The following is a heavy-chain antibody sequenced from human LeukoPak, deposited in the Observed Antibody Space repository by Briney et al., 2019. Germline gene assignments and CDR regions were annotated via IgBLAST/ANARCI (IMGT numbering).Heavy chain of an antibody. CDR3: ARLAHSSGYLAFDY. Sequence: SEILSLTCSVSGGSIGSGYHYWGWIRQPPGKGLEWIGSIEYSGSTYYNPPLKSRVIMSVDTSKKQFSLKVTSVTAADTAVYYCARLAHSSGYLAFDYWGQGTLVTVSS. V-gene: IGHV4-39*01. CDR2: IEYSGST. CDR1: GGSIGSGYHY. D-gene: IGHD6-19*01. J-gene: IGHJ4*02.